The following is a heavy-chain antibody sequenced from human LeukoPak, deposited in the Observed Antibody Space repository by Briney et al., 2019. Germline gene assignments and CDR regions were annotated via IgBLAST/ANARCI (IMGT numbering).Heavy chain of an antibody. V-gene: IGHV5-10-1*01. Sequence: GESLKISCKGSGYSFTSYWISWVRQMPEKGLEWMGRIDPSDSYTNYSPSFQGHVTISADKSISTAYLQWSSLKASDTAMYYCARVPYYYDSSGYSRPFDYWGQGTLVTVSS. CDR1: GYSFTSYW. J-gene: IGHJ4*02. D-gene: IGHD3-22*01. CDR3: ARVPYYYDSSGYSRPFDY. CDR2: IDPSDSYT.